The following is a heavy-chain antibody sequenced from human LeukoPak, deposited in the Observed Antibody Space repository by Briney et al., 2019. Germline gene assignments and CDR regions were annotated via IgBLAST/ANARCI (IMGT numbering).Heavy chain of an antibody. D-gene: IGHD3-22*01. CDR1: GGSISSGGYY. CDR2: IYYSGST. J-gene: IGHJ4*02. Sequence: SETLSLTCTVSGGSISSGGYYWSWIRQHPGKGLEWIVYIYYSGSTYYNPSLKGRVTISVDTSKNQFSLKLSSVTAADTAVYYCARAKGAYDSSGYRKYYFDYWGQGTLVIVSS. V-gene: IGHV4-31*03. CDR3: ARAKGAYDSSGYRKYYFDY.